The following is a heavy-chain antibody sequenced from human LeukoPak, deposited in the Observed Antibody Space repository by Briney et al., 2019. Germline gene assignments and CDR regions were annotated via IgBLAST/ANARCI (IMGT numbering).Heavy chain of an antibody. J-gene: IGHJ4*02. CDR2: ISLAGQT. D-gene: IGHD4-17*01. Sequence: PSETLSLTCGVSGGSISGTNWWSWVRQPPGQGLEWIGEISLAGQTNYNPSLKSRVTISVDTSKNQFSLKLSSVTAADTAVYYCARVVTTTREHDYWGQGTLVTVSS. CDR3: ARVVTTTREHDY. CDR1: GGSISGTNW. V-gene: IGHV4-4*02.